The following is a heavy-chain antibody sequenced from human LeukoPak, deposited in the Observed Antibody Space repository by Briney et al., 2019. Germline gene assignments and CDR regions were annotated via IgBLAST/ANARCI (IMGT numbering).Heavy chain of an antibody. J-gene: IGHJ4*02. CDR2: ISAGGGTT. V-gene: IGHV3-23*01. CDR1: GFTFSGYW. Sequence: GGSLRLSCAASGFTFSGYWMHWVRQAPGKGLEWVSAISAGGGTTYYADSVKGRFTISRDTSKNTLYLQMNSLRAEDTAVYYCAKSGAYTSSSIDYWGQGTLVTVSS. CDR3: AKSGAYTSSSIDY. D-gene: IGHD6-6*01.